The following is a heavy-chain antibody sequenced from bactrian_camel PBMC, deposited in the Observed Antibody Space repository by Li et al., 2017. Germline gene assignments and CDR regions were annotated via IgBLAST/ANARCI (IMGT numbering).Heavy chain of an antibody. Sequence: VQLVESGGGSVQVGESLKLSCAASGTTLNGRCLGWFRQVPGKEREGVATIDSDGTTTYGDSVKGRFTISQDTGALYLQMTSLTPEDTATYSCAAVLPRWVPCGVHVPGGYFHYWGHGTQVTVS. CDR1: GTTLNGRC. J-gene: IGHJ4*01. CDR2: IDSDGTT. D-gene: IGHD3*01. V-gene: IGHV3S53*01. CDR3: AAVLPRWVPCGVHVPGGYFHY.